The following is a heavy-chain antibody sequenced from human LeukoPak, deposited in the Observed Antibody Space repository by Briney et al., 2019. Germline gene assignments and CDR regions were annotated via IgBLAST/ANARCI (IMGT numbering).Heavy chain of an antibody. J-gene: IGHJ4*02. CDR2: INYSGST. CDR3: ARVGYDYVWGSYRPTYFDY. V-gene: IGHV4-34*01. CDR1: GGSFSGYY. Sequence: SETLSLTCAVYGGSFSGYYWSWIRQPPGKGLEWIGEINYSGSTNYNPSLKSRVTISVDTSKNQFSLKLSSVTAADTAVYYCARVGYDYVWGSYRPTYFDYWGQGTLVTVSS. D-gene: IGHD3-16*02.